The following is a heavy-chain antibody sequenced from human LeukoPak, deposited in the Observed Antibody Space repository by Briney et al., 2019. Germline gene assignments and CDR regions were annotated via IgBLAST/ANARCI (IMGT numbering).Heavy chain of an antibody. D-gene: IGHD5-24*01. V-gene: IGHV7-4-1*02. CDR2: INTNTGNP. Sequence: ASVKVSCKASGYTFTSYGISWVRQAPGQGLEWMGWINTNTGNPTYAQGFTGRFVFSLDTSVSTAYLQISSLKAEDTAVYYCARRFGDGYNVAVNPGGYWGQGTLVTVSS. CDR3: ARRFGDGYNVAVNPGGY. CDR1: GYTFTSYG. J-gene: IGHJ4*02.